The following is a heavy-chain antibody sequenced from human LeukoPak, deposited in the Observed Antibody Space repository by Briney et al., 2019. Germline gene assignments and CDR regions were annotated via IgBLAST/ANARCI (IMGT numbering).Heavy chain of an antibody. CDR2: IYYSGST. J-gene: IGHJ5*02. CDR1: GGSISSGGHF. D-gene: IGHD3-22*01. Sequence: SVTLSLTCTVSGGSISSGGHFWSWIRQHPGKGLEWIGYIYYSGSTYYNPSLKSRVNISVDTSKNQFSLRLNSVTAADTAVYYCTRDGPRSSGYPDTWGQGTRVTVSS. V-gene: IGHV4-31*03. CDR3: TRDGPRSSGYPDT.